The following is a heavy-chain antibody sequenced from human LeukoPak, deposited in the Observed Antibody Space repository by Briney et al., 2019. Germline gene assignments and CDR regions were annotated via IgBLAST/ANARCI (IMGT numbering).Heavy chain of an antibody. Sequence: SETLSLTCTVSGGSISSSSYYWGWIRQPPGKGLEWIGSIYYSGSTYYNPSLKSRVTISVDTSKNQFSLKLSSVTAADTAVYYCARDPEVGAFDIWGQGTMVTVSS. J-gene: IGHJ3*02. CDR2: IYYSGST. V-gene: IGHV4-39*07. CDR3: ARDPEVGAFDI. CDR1: GGSISSSSYY.